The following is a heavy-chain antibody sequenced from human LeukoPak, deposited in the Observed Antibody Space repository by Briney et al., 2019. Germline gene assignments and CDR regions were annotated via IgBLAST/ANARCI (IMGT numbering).Heavy chain of an antibody. CDR3: ASLCRDGLHDY. Sequence: SETLSLTCTVSGGSISSSISYWGWSRQPPGKGLEWIGSIYYSGGSYYNPSLKSRVTISVDTSKNQFSLKLSSVTAEDTAVYYCASLCRDGLHDYWGQGTLVTVSS. D-gene: IGHD5-24*01. J-gene: IGHJ4*02. CDR2: IYYSGGS. CDR1: GGSISSSISY. V-gene: IGHV4-39*01.